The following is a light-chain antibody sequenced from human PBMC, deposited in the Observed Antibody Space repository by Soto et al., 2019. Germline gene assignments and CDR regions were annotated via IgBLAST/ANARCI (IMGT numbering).Light chain of an antibody. Sequence: EIVLTQSPGTLSLSPGERATLSCRASQSVSSNYLAWYQQKPGQAPRLLIYGASSRATGIPDRFSGSGSGMDFTLTINKLEPEDFAVYYCQQYGSSRTFDEGTKVEIK. J-gene: IGKJ1*01. V-gene: IGKV3-20*01. CDR1: QSVSSNY. CDR2: GAS. CDR3: QQYGSSRT.